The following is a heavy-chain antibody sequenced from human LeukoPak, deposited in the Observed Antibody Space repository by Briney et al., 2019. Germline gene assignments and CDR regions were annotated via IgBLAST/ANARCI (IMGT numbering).Heavy chain of an antibody. CDR3: AKARYSNYDYFDY. J-gene: IGHJ4*02. V-gene: IGHV3-74*01. CDR1: GFSLSGYW. D-gene: IGHD4-11*01. Sequence: PGGSLRLSCVASGFSLSGYWMYWVRQAPGKGLMYISRNNGDGSTTNYADVVKGRFTISRDNSKNTLFLQMNSLRAEDTAIYYCAKARYSNYDYFDYWGQGTLVTVSS. CDR2: NNGDGSTT.